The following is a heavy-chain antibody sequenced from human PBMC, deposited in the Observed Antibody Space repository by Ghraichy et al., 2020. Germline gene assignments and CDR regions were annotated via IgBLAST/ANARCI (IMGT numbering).Heavy chain of an antibody. J-gene: IGHJ6*03. Sequence: GSLSLTCAVYGGSFSGYYWSWIRQPPGKGLEWIGEINHSGSTNYNPSLKSRVTISVDTSKNQFSLKLSSVTAADTAVYYCARGLHPYIVKPGRVYYYYMDVWGKGTTVTVSS. CDR1: GGSFSGYY. CDR2: INHSGST. CDR3: ARGLHPYIVKPGRVYYYYMDV. D-gene: IGHD5-12*01. V-gene: IGHV4-34*01.